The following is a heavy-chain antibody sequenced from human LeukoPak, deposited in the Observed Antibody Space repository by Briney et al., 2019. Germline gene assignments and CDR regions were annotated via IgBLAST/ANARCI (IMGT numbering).Heavy chain of an antibody. D-gene: IGHD1-26*01. Sequence: TGGSLRLSCVASGFTFDDYAMHWVRQAPGKGLEWVSGISWNSGSIGYADSVKGRFTISRDNAKNSLYLQMNSLRAEDTALYYCAKGIIVGAPLGAFDIWGQGTMVTVSS. CDR2: ISWNSGSI. CDR3: AKGIIVGAPLGAFDI. V-gene: IGHV3-9*01. J-gene: IGHJ3*02. CDR1: GFTFDDYA.